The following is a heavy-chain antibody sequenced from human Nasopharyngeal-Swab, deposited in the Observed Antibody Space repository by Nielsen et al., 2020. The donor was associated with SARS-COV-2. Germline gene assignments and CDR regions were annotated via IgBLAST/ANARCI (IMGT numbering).Heavy chain of an antibody. J-gene: IGHJ6*02. CDR2: ISSSSTI. V-gene: IGHV3-48*04. CDR1: GFTFSSYS. CDR3: AREIAIFGCMDV. D-gene: IGHD3-3*01. Sequence: GESLKISCAASGFTFSSYSMNWVRQAPGKGLEWVSYISSSSTIYYADSVKGRFTISRDNAKNSLYLQMNSLRAEDTAVYYCAREIAIFGCMDVWGQGTTVTVS.